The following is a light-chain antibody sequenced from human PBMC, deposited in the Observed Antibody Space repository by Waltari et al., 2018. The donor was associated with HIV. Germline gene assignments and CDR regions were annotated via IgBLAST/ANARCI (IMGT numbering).Light chain of an antibody. V-gene: IGLV1-47*01. CDR3: ASWDDSLSGYVV. CDR1: SSNIGGNY. CDR2: RNN. J-gene: IGLJ2*01. Sequence: QSVLTQPPSASGTPGQRVTIPCSGSSSNIGGNYVYWYQQLPGTAPNLLIYRNNQRPSGVPERFSGSKSGTSASMAISGLRSEDEADYYCASWDDSLSGYVVFGGGTKLTVL.